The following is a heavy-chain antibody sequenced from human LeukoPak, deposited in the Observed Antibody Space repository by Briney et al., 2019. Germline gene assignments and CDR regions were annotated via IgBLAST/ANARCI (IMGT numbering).Heavy chain of an antibody. CDR1: GFSLSTSGLG. Sequence: SGPTLVKPTQTLTLTCTFSGFSLSTSGLGVGWIRQPPGKALEWLALIYWDNDLRYRPSLESRLTITKDTSKSQVVLTMTNMDPVDTATYYCAHTSAAGGTFDYWGQGTLVTVSS. CDR2: IYWDNDL. V-gene: IGHV2-5*02. CDR3: AHTSAAGGTFDY. D-gene: IGHD6-13*01. J-gene: IGHJ4*02.